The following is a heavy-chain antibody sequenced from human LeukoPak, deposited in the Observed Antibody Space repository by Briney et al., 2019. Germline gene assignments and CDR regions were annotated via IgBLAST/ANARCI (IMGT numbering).Heavy chain of an antibody. D-gene: IGHD6-19*01. V-gene: IGHV3-33*01. CDR3: ARVGYNSGWYEY. Sequence: PGTSLRLSCEAFGFTFRIYGMHWVRQAPGKGLEWVAAIWEDGTNIHYADSVKGRFTISRDNSKNRLYLQMNNLRAEDTALYFCARVGYNSGWYEYWGQGTLVTVSS. CDR2: IWEDGTNI. J-gene: IGHJ4*02. CDR1: GFTFRIYG.